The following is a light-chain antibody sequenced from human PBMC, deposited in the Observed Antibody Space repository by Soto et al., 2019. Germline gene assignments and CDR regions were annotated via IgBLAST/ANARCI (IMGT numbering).Light chain of an antibody. V-gene: IGKV1-12*01. CDR1: QSISSS. J-gene: IGKJ5*01. CDR3: QQGDSFPIT. Sequence: DIQMTQSPSSVSASVGDRVTITCRASQSISSSLAWDQQKPGTVPKLLIYAASSLQSGVPSRFSGSGAGTEFTLSITSLQPEDFGTYYCQQGDSFPITFGQGTRLEIK. CDR2: AAS.